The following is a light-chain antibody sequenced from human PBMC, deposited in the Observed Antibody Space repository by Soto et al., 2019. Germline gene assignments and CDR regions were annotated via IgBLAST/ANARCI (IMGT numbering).Light chain of an antibody. CDR3: SSYAGSNNLGV. J-gene: IGLJ2*01. CDR1: SSAVGRYNY. V-gene: IGLV2-8*01. Sequence: QSALTQPPSASGSPGQSVTISCTGTSSAVGRYNYVSWYQQHPGKAPKLMIYEVSKRPSGVPDRFSGSKSGNTASLTVSGLQAEDEADYYCSSYAGSNNLGVFGGGTKVTVL. CDR2: EVS.